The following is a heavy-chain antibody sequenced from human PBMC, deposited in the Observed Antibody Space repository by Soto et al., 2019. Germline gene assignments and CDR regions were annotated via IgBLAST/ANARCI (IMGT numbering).Heavy chain of an antibody. CDR2: ISAYNGNT. CDR3: ARAPQNATYYDFWSGYYRTYYYYMDV. D-gene: IGHD3-3*01. J-gene: IGHJ6*03. Sequence: QVQLVQSGAEVKKPGASVKVSCKASGYTFTSYGISWVRQAPGQGLEWMGWISAYNGNTNYAQKLQGRVTMTTDTSTSTAYMELRSLRSDDTAVYYCARAPQNATYYDFWSGYYRTYYYYMDVWGKGTTVTVSS. CDR1: GYTFTSYG. V-gene: IGHV1-18*01.